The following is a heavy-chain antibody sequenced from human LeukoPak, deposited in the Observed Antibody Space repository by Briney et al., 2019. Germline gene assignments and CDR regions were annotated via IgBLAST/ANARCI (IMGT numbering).Heavy chain of an antibody. CDR3: AKTSRRNSAYDSPFDS. V-gene: IGHV3-23*01. CDR2: VRGSGSDT. J-gene: IGHJ4*02. D-gene: IGHD5-12*01. Sequence: GGSLRLSCAVSGFTFSTYAMSWVSQAPGKGLEWVSAVRGSGSDTYYADSVKGRFTISRDNSKNTLYLQMNSLRAEDTAIYYCAKTSRRNSAYDSPFDSWGQGTLVTVSS. CDR1: GFTFSTYA.